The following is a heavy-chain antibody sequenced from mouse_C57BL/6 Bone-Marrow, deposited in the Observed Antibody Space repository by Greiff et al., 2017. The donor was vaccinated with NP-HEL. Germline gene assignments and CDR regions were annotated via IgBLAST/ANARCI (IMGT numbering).Heavy chain of an antibody. CDR3: ARPYYGSYWYFDV. V-gene: IGHV1-18*01. D-gene: IGHD1-1*01. J-gene: IGHJ1*03. CDR2: INPNNGGT. CDR1: GYTFTDYN. Sequence: EVQLQESGPELVKPGASVKIPCKASGYTFTDYNMDWVKQSHGKSLEWIGDINPNNGGTIYNQKFKGKATLTVDKSSSTAYMELRSLTSEDTAVYYCARPYYGSYWYFDVWGTGTTVTVSS.